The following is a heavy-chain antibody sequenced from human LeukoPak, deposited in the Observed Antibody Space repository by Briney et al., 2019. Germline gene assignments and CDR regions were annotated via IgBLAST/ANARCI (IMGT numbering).Heavy chain of an antibody. Sequence: GGSLRLSCAASGFTFSSYSMNWVRQAPGKGLEWVSSISSSSSYIYYADSVKGRFTISRDNAKNSLYLQMNSLRAEDTAVYYCAGGVGIAAALDAFDIWGQGTMVTVSS. CDR3: AGGVGIAAALDAFDI. V-gene: IGHV3-21*01. J-gene: IGHJ3*02. CDR1: GFTFSSYS. D-gene: IGHD6-13*01. CDR2: ISSSSSYI.